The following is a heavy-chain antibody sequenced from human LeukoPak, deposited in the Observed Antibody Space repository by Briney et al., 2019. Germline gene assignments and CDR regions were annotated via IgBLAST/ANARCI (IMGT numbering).Heavy chain of an antibody. J-gene: IGHJ4*02. Sequence: ASVKVSCKASGYIFSTYYMHWVRQAPGQGLEWMGIINPTVGTTTYAQKFQGRLTMTRDMSTSTVYMELSSLRSEDTVVYYCARSPITGTTSFDYWGQGTLVTVSS. CDR3: ARSPITGTTSFDY. V-gene: IGHV1-46*01. D-gene: IGHD1-7*01. CDR2: INPTVGTT. CDR1: GYIFSTYY.